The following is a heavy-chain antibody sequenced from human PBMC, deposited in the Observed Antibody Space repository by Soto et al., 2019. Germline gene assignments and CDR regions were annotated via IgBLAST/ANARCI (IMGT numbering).Heavy chain of an antibody. Sequence: SVKVSCKASGYTFTSYGISWVRQAPGQGLEWMGGIIPIPGTANYAQKFQGRVTIAADESTSTAYMELSSLRSEDTAVYYCARSQGSSTSLEIYYYYYYGMDVWGQGTTVTVSS. CDR3: ARSQGSSTSLEIYYYYYYGMDV. D-gene: IGHD2-2*01. V-gene: IGHV1-69*13. J-gene: IGHJ6*02. CDR2: IIPIPGTA. CDR1: GYTFTSYG.